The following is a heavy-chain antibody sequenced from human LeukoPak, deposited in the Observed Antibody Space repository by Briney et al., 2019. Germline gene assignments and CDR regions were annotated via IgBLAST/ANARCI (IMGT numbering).Heavy chain of an antibody. CDR1: GFSIRSYE. D-gene: IGHD1-7*01. J-gene: IGHJ6*03. V-gene: IGHV3-48*03. CDR2: ISSSGSTI. Sequence: TGGSLRLSCAASGFSIRSYEMNWARQAPGKGLEWVSYISSSGSTIYYADSVKGRFTISRDNAKNSLYLQMNSLRAEDTAVYYCARVELAPFYYYMDVWGKGTTVTVSS. CDR3: ARVELAPFYYYMDV.